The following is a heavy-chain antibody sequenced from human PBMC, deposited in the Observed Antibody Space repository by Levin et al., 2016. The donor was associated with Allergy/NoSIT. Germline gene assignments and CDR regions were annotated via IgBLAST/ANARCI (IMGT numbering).Heavy chain of an antibody. Sequence: GSLRLSCSVSGASIITSSYYWAWIRLPPGKGLEWIGNIYYNGTTHYNPSLKSRVSISIDTSKSQFSLKMTSVTAADTAIFFCGRIGIFGMASGVFNPWGQGIPVSVPS. J-gene: IGHJ5*02. CDR3: GRIGIFGMASGVFNP. D-gene: IGHD3-3*01. CDR2: IYYNGTT. CDR1: GASIITSSYY. V-gene: IGHV4-39*07.